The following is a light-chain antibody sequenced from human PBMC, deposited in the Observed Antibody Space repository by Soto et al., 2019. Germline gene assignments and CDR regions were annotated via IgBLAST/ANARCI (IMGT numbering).Light chain of an antibody. Sequence: EIVLTQSPGTLSLSPGERATLSCRASQSVRSSFVAWFQQKPHQAPRLLIYGTSSRATGIPDRFSGSGSGTDFTRTINRLEPEDFAMYFCQQYGSSPWTFGQGTKVDIK. CDR2: GTS. J-gene: IGKJ1*01. CDR1: QSVRSSF. CDR3: QQYGSSPWT. V-gene: IGKV3-20*01.